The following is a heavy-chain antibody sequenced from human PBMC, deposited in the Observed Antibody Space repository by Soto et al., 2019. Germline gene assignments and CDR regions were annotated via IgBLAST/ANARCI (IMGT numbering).Heavy chain of an antibody. Sequence: SLRLSCAASGFTFSSYSMNWVRQAPGKGLEWVSYISSSSSTIYYADSVKGRFTISRDNAKNSLYLQMNSLRDEDTAVYYCARVSILFDYYFDYWGQGTLVTVSS. CDR1: GFTFSSYS. CDR3: ARVSILFDYYFDY. J-gene: IGHJ4*02. CDR2: ISSSSSTI. D-gene: IGHD2-21*01. V-gene: IGHV3-48*02.